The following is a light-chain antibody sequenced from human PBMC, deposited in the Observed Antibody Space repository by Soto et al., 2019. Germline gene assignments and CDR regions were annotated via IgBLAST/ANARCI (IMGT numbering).Light chain of an antibody. CDR1: QSVSSSY. J-gene: IGKJ1*01. V-gene: IGKV3-20*01. Sequence: VFTQSPCTLPLKKGERATLSCRASQSVSSSYLAWYQQKPGQAPRLLIYGASSRATGIPDRFTGSGSGTDFTLPISRLAPEDFGVYFCQQYDQWWTFGQGTKV. CDR3: QQYDQWWT. CDR2: GAS.